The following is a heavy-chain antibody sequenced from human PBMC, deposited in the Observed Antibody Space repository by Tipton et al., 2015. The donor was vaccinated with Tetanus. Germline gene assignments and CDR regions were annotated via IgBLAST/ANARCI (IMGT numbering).Heavy chain of an antibody. V-gene: IGHV3-74*01. CDR3: AKDLRQLVRVDAFDA. Sequence: SLRLSCAASEFSFSSYWMHWVRQVPGRGLVWVSRINSDGSSTDYADSVQGRFNISRDNSKNTLFLHMNSLRAEDTAVYFCAKDLRQLVRVDAFDAWGQGTLVTVSS. J-gene: IGHJ3*01. CDR1: EFSFSSYW. D-gene: IGHD6-6*01. CDR2: INSDGSST.